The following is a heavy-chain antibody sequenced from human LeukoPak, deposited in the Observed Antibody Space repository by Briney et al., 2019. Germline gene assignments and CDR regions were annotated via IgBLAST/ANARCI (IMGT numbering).Heavy chain of an antibody. CDR3: STRFEGDY. V-gene: IGHV1-2*02. Sequence: GASVKISCKGSGYNFTGYYIHWMRQAPGQGLGWLGWLNPKTGDTNYAQRFQGRVTMTRDSPTSTAYMELSRLRSGDTAVYWCSTRFEGDYWGQGTLVTVSS. CDR2: LNPKTGDT. CDR1: GYNFTGYY. J-gene: IGHJ4*02.